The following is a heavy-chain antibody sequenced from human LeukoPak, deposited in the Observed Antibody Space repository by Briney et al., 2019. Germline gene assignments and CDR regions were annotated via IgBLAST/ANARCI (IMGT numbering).Heavy chain of an antibody. J-gene: IGHJ3*02. Sequence: SETLSLTCSVSGGSISGYYWSWIRQPAGKGLEWIGRIYSSGYTEYSPSLKSRVSMSVDTSKNQFSLKLTPVTAADTAVYYCARDDYVRDFDGFDIWGQGTRVSVSS. D-gene: IGHD4-17*01. CDR1: GGSISGYY. V-gene: IGHV4-4*07. CDR3: ARDDYVRDFDGFDI. CDR2: IYSSGYT.